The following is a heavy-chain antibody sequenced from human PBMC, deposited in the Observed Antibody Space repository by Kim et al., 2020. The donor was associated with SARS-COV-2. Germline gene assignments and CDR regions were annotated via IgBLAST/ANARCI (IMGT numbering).Heavy chain of an antibody. J-gene: IGHJ5*02. CDR3: VRQNTHAIWGAQGFDT. Sequence: SETLSLTCAVSGASISISDCWSWVRQPPGKGLEWIGEIYHSGTTNYNPSLKSRVTTSVDKSKNQFSLKLTSVTAADTAVYYCVRQNTHAIWGAQGFDTWGQGTLVNVSS. CDR1: GASISISDC. V-gene: IGHV4-4*02. D-gene: IGHD2-8*01. CDR2: IYHSGTT.